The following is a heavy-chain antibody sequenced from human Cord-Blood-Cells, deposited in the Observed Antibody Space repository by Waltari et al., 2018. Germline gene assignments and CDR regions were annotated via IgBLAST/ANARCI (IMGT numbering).Heavy chain of an antibody. CDR2: IYYSGST. CDR3: ASYSTYYDFWSGYDAFDI. J-gene: IGHJ3*02. D-gene: IGHD3-3*01. V-gene: IGHV4-59*01. Sequence: QVQLQESGPGLVKPSETLSLTCTVSGGSISSYYWSWIRQPPGKGLEWIGYIYYSGSTNYNPSLKSRVTISVDTSKNQFSLKLSSVTAADTAVYYCASYSTYYDFWSGYDAFDIWGQGTMVTVSS. CDR1: GGSISSYY.